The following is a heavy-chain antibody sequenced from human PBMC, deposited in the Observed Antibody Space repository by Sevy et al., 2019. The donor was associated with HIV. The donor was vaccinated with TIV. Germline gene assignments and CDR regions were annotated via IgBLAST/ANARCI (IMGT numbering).Heavy chain of an antibody. CDR3: TKDLGATLVPGYCYVGTCWPGVGFDI. CDR1: GFTFDDYA. Sequence: GGSLRLSCAASGFTFDDYAMHWVRQAPGKGLEWVSGVSWNSASIGYSGSVRVRLTISRDNAKNSLCLQMNSLRSEERAFYNCTKDLGATLVPGYCYVGTCWPGVGFDIWGHGTMVTVSS. D-gene: IGHD2-15*01. V-gene: IGHV3-9*01. CDR2: VSWNSASI. J-gene: IGHJ3*02.